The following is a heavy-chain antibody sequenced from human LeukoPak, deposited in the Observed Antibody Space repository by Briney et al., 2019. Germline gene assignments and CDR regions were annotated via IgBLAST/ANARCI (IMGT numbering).Heavy chain of an antibody. Sequence: GESLKISCKGSGYSFTSYWTGWVRQMPGKGLEWMGIIYPGDSDTRYSPSFQGQVTISADKSISTAYLQWSSLKASDTAMYYCARQAPDYYYGMDVWGQGTTVTVSS. J-gene: IGHJ6*02. CDR3: ARQAPDYYYGMDV. V-gene: IGHV5-51*01. CDR2: IYPGDSDT. CDR1: GYSFTSYW.